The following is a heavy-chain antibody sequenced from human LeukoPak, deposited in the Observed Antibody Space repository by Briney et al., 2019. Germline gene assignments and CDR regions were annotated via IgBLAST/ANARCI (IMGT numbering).Heavy chain of an antibody. CDR1: GASIRSGDYY. Sequence: SQTLSLTCTVSGASIRSGDYYWSWIRQPPGKGLEWIGYIYDSGSTYYNPSLKSRITISVDTSENRFSLKLSSVTATDTAVYYCARDCSGGSCYGAFGIWGQGTMVTVSS. CDR3: ARDCSGGSCYGAFGI. J-gene: IGHJ3*02. D-gene: IGHD2-15*01. CDR2: IYDSGST. V-gene: IGHV4-30-4*01.